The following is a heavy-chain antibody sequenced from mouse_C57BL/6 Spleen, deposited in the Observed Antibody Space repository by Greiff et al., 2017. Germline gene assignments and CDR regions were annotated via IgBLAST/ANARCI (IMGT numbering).Heavy chain of an antibody. CDR3: ARRSYGSSYVSDY. D-gene: IGHD1-1*01. V-gene: IGHV5-17*01. J-gene: IGHJ2*01. CDR2: ISSGSSTI. Sequence: EVQVVESGGGLVKPGGSLKLSCAASGFTFSDSGMHWVRQAPEKGLEWVAYISSGSSTIYYADTVKGRFTISRDNAKNTLSLQMTLLSSEDTAMYYCARRSYGSSYVSDYWGQGTTLTVSS. CDR1: GFTFSDSG.